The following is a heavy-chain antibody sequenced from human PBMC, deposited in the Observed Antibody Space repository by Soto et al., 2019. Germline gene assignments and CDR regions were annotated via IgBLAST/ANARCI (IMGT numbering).Heavy chain of an antibody. V-gene: IGHV1-18*01. CDR1: GYTFTSYG. Sequence: ASVKVSCKASGYTFTSYGISWVRQAPGQGLEWMGWISAYNGNTNYAQKLQGRVTMTTDTSTSTAYMELRSLRSDDTAVYYCARGGGQLPMNNWNAIIDYWGQGTLVTVSS. CDR3: ARGGGQLPMNNWNAIIDY. CDR2: ISAYNGNT. D-gene: IGHD1-1*01. J-gene: IGHJ4*02.